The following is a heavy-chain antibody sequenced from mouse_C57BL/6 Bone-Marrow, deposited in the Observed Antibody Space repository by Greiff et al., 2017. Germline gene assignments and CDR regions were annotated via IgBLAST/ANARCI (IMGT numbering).Heavy chain of an antibody. CDR1: GFTFSDYY. V-gene: IGHV5-12*01. CDR3: ARHTAFWYFDV. D-gene: IGHD1-2*01. CDR2: ISNGGGST. J-gene: IGHJ1*03. Sequence: EVKLVESGGGLVQPGGSLKLSCAASGFTFSDYYMYWVRQTPEKRLEWVAYISNGGGSTYYPDTVKGRFTISRDNAKNTLYLQMSRLKSEDTAMYYCARHTAFWYFDVWGTGTTVTVSS.